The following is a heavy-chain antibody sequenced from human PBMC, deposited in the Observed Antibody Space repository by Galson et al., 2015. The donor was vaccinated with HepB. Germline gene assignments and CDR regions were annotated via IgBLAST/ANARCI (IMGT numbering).Heavy chain of an antibody. CDR1: GFTFSSYT. D-gene: IGHD3-3*01. J-gene: IGHJ4*02. CDR3: ARDPQTYYVFWRGYYNSPYFDY. Sequence: SLRLSCAASGFTFSSYTMNWVRQAPGKGLEWVSYISSSSSYIYYADSVKGRVTISRDNAKNSLYLQMNSMRADDTALYYCARDPQTYYVFWRGYYNSPYFDYWGQGTLGTVSS. V-gene: IGHV3-21*01. CDR2: ISSSSSYI.